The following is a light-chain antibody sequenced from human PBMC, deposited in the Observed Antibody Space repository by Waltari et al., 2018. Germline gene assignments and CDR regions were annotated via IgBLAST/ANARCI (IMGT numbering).Light chain of an antibody. CDR1: SSDVGGYNY. J-gene: IGLJ2*01. Sequence: QSALPQPASVSGSPGQSITISCPGTSSDVGGYNYVPWYQQHPGKAPKLRIYDGSKRPSGVSNRFSGSKSGNTASLTISGLQAEDEADYYCSSYTSSSTLVFGGGTKLTVL. CDR3: SSYTSSSTLV. V-gene: IGLV2-14*01. CDR2: DGS.